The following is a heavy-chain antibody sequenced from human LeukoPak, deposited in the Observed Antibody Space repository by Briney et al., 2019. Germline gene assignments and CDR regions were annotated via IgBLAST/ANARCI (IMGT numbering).Heavy chain of an antibody. D-gene: IGHD3-22*01. CDR1: GYSISTGYY. CDR3: ARDDITMTARSAFDI. CDR2: FYHGGST. Sequence: SETLSLTCTVSGYSISTGYYWDWIRQPPGKGLEWIGTFYHGGSTYYNPSLKSRVTISVDKSKNQFSLKLSSVTAADTAVYYCARDDITMTARSAFDIWGQGTMVTVSS. V-gene: IGHV4-38-2*02. J-gene: IGHJ3*02.